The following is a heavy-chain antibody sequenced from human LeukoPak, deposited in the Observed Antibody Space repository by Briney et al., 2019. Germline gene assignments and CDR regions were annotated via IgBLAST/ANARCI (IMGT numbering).Heavy chain of an antibody. CDR3: AREDYDSSNFDY. Sequence: PSETLSLTCTVSGGSVSSGGYYWSWIRQPPGKGLEWIGYIYYSGSTNYNPSLKSRVTISVDTSKNQFSLKLSSVTAADTAVYYCAREDYDSSNFDYWGQGTLVTVSS. V-gene: IGHV4-61*08. J-gene: IGHJ4*02. CDR2: IYYSGST. D-gene: IGHD3-3*01. CDR1: GGSVSSGGYY.